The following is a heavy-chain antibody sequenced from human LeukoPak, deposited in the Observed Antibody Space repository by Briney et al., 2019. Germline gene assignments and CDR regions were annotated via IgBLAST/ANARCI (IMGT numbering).Heavy chain of an antibody. J-gene: IGHJ1*01. CDR3: AKDDDWGRFKD. V-gene: IGHV3-23*01. D-gene: IGHD3-16*01. Sequence: PGGSLRLSCAASGFTFSNYGMNWVRQAPGKGLEWVSGISPSGGITYYTDSVRGRFTISRDNSKNTVSLQMNSLRGEDTAVYYCAKDDDWGRFKDWGQGTLVTVSS. CDR1: GFTFSNYG. CDR2: ISPSGGIT.